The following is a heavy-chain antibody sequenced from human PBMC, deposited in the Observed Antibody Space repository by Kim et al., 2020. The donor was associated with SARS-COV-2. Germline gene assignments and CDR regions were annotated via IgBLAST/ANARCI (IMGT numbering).Heavy chain of an antibody. CDR1: GFTFSSYA. D-gene: IGHD6-13*01. CDR3: AKEGTDGFKIAAAGPPGGPPGGWVDY. Sequence: GGSLRLSCAASGFTFSSYAMSWVRQAPGKGLEWVSVIYSGGSSTYYADSVKGRFTISRDNSKNTLYLQMNSLRAEDTAVYYCAKEGTDGFKIAAAGPPGGPPGGWVDYWGQGTLVTVSS. J-gene: IGHJ4*02. V-gene: IGHV3-23*03. CDR2: IYSGGSST.